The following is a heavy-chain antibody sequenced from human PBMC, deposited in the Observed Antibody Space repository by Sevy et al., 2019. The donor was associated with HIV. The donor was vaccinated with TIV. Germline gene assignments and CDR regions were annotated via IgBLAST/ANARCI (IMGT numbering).Heavy chain of an antibody. J-gene: IGHJ4*02. V-gene: IGHV3-7*04. CDR2: IKQDGSEK. Sequence: GGSLRLSCAASGFTFSSYYMSCVRQAPGKGLEWVANIKQDGSEKYYVDSVKGRFTISRDNAKNSLYLQMNSLRAEDTAVYYCARGGGVYWGQGTLVTVSS. CDR1: GFTFSSYY. D-gene: IGHD2-15*01. CDR3: ARGGGVY.